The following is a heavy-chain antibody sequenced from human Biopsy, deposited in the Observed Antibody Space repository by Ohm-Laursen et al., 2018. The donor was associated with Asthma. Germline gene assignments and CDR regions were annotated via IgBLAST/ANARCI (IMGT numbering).Heavy chain of an antibody. CDR3: ARGGSSGWSHYYFDY. Sequence: SLRLSCSASGFAVSRDYMFWVRQAPGKGLEWVSGIYSGGTSHTADSVRGRFTISRDYSKNTLYLQMHSLRAEDTAVDYCARGGSSGWSHYYFDYWGQGTLVTVSS. J-gene: IGHJ4*02. V-gene: IGHV3-53*01. D-gene: IGHD6-19*01. CDR1: GFAVSRDY. CDR2: IYSGGTS.